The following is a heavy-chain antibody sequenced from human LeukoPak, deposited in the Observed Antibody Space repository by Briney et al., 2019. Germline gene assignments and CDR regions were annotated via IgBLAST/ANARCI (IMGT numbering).Heavy chain of an antibody. CDR3: AREGGVTMVRGVISY. D-gene: IGHD3-10*01. CDR2: ISAYNGNT. CDR1: GYTFTSYG. Sequence: ASVKVSCKASGYTFTSYGISWVRQAPGQGLEWMGWISAYNGNTNYAQKLRGRVTMTTDTSTSTAYMELRSLRSDDTAVYYCAREGGVTMVRGVISYWGQGTLVTVSS. V-gene: IGHV1-18*01. J-gene: IGHJ4*02.